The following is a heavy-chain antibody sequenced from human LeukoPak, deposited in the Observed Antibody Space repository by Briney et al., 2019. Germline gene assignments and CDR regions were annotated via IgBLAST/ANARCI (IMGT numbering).Heavy chain of an antibody. J-gene: IGHJ5*02. CDR3: AREEDGNWFDP. CDR2: IIPILGIA. CDR1: GGTFSSYA. V-gene: IGHV1-69*04. Sequence: GASVKVSCKASGGTFSSYAISWVRQAPGQGLEWMGRIIPILGIANYAQKFQGRVTITADKSTSTAYMELSSLRSEDTAVYYCAREEDGNWFDPWGRGTLVTVSS.